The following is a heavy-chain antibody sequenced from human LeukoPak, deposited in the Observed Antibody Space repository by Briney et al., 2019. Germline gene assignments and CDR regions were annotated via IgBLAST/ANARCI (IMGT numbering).Heavy chain of an antibody. CDR2: INHSGST. CDR1: GGSFSGDY. J-gene: IGHJ5*02. D-gene: IGHD2-15*01. V-gene: IGHV4-34*01. CDR3: AITRTNQGYCSGGSCSSWFHWFDP. Sequence: SETLSLTCAVYGGSFSGDYWSWIRQPPGKGLEWIGEINHSGSTNYNPSLKSRVTISVDTSKNQFSLKLSSVTAADTAVYYCAITRTNQGYCSGGSCSSWFHWFDPWGQGTLVTVSS.